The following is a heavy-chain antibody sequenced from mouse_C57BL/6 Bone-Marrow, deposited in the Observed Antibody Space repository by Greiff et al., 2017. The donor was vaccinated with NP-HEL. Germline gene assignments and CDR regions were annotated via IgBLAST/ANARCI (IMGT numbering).Heavy chain of an antibody. Sequence: QVQLKESGAELARPGASVKLSCKASGYTFTSYGISWVKQRTGQGLEWIGEIYPRSGNTYYNEKFKGKATLTADKSSSTAYMELRSLTSEDSAVYFCASGWLLRNYYAMDYWGQGTSVTVSS. J-gene: IGHJ4*01. V-gene: IGHV1-81*01. CDR3: ASGWLLRNYYAMDY. D-gene: IGHD2-3*01. CDR2: IYPRSGNT. CDR1: GYTFTSYG.